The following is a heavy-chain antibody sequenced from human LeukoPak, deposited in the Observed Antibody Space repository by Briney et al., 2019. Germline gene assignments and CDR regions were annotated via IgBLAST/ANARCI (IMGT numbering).Heavy chain of an antibody. CDR3: ARFYDSSAWFDS. CDR1: GGSISSYY. D-gene: IGHD3-22*01. J-gene: IGHJ5*01. Sequence: SETLSLTCTVSGGSISSYYWSWIRQPPGKGLEWIGYIYYSGSTNYNPSLKSRVTISVDTSKNQFSLKLSSVTAADTAVYYCARFYDSSAWFDSWGQGTLVTVSS. CDR2: IYYSGST. V-gene: IGHV4-59*01.